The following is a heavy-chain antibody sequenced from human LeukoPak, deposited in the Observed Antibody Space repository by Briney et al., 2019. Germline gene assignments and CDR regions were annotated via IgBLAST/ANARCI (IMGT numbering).Heavy chain of an antibody. CDR1: GFTFGSYA. CDR3: ARGGGLDCSGGSCYFYDSSGYFDY. Sequence: AGGSLRLSCAASGFTFGSYAMHWVRQAPGKGLEWVAVISYDGSNKYYADSVKGRFTISRDNSKNTLYLQMNSLRAEDTAVYYCARGGGLDCSGGSCYFYDSSGYFDYWGQGTLVTVSS. D-gene: IGHD2-15*01. V-gene: IGHV3-30-3*01. J-gene: IGHJ4*02. CDR2: ISYDGSNK.